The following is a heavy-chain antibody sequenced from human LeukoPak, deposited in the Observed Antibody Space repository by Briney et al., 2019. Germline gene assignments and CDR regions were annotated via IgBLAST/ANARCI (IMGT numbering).Heavy chain of an antibody. D-gene: IGHD3-22*01. CDR2: IYPGDSDT. CDR3: ARRSWGIVVVKDPFFDY. CDR1: GYSFTSYW. Sequence: GESLKISGKGSGYSFTSYWIGWVRQMPGKGLEWMGIIYPGDSDTRYSPSFQGQVTISADKSISTAYLQWSSLKASDTAMYYCARRSWGIVVVKDPFFDYWGQGTLVTVSS. J-gene: IGHJ4*02. V-gene: IGHV5-51*01.